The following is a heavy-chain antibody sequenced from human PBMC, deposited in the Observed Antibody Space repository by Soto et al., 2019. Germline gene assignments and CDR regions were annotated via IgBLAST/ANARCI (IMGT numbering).Heavy chain of an antibody. CDR2: IYSGGST. J-gene: IGHJ4*02. CDR3: ARGPGGFVDFSLDY. D-gene: IGHD3-10*01. V-gene: IGHV4-4*07. CDR1: GGSINRYY. Sequence: QVQLQESGPALVKPSETLSLTCTVSGGSINRYYWSWIRQPAGQGLEWIGRIYSGGSTNYNPSLKSRLTVSVATSKSQFSLKLTSVTAADTAVYYCARGPGGFVDFSLDYWGQGTLVTVSS.